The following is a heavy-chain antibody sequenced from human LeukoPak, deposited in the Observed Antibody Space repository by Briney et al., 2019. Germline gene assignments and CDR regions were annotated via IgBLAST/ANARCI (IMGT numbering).Heavy chain of an antibody. V-gene: IGHV3-11*01. D-gene: IGHD5-12*01. Sequence: GGSLRLSCAASGFPFRDYYMSWIRQAPGQRLEWVAYISGSGTTTYYADPVMGRLTISRDNARNLVYLQMNSLRAEDTAVYYCAKGPLGYSGYDYFDYWGQGTLVTVSS. CDR2: ISGSGTTT. CDR3: AKGPLGYSGYDYFDY. J-gene: IGHJ4*02. CDR1: GFPFRDYY.